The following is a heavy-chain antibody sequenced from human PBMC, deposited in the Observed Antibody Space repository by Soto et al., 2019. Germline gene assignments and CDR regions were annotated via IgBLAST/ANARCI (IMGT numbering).Heavy chain of an antibody. CDR2: TSGSGGSA. V-gene: IGHV3-23*01. D-gene: IGHD3-10*01. J-gene: IGHJ6*02. CDR1: GFSFSSYA. CDR3: AKGGGLRNQLLYGYYFHGMDV. Sequence: EVQLLQSGGGLVQPGMSPRISCVASGFSFSSYAMSWVRQAPGKGLEWVSSTSGSGGSAYYADSVKGRFTIARDNYKNTLHLEVSSLRAEDTAVYYCAKGGGLRNQLLYGYYFHGMDVWGQGTTVTVSS.